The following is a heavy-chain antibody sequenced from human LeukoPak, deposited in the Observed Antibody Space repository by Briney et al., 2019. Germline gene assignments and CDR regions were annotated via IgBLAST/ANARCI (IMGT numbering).Heavy chain of an antibody. CDR2: INHSGST. CDR1: GGSFSGYY. J-gene: IGHJ3*02. CDR3: ARGTTVTTDDAFDI. D-gene: IGHD4-17*01. V-gene: IGHV4-34*01. Sequence: PSETLSLTWAVYGGSFSGYYWSWIRQPPGKGLEWIGEINHSGSTNYNPSLKSRVTISVDTSKNQFSLKLSSVTAADTAVYYCARGTTVTTDDAFDIWGQGTMVTVSS.